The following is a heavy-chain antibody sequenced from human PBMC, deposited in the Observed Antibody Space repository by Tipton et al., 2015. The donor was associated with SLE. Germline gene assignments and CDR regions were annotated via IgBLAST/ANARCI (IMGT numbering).Heavy chain of an antibody. V-gene: IGHV4-61*09. CDR1: SYSINSGSFY. CDR3: ARDSVSSWALNAFDF. Sequence: TLSLTCIVSSYSINSGSFYWTWIRQPAGKGLEWIGDVFTSGSASYNPPLKSRVTISVDTSKNQFSLKLSSVTAADTAVYYCARDSVSSWALNAFDFWDQGTMVTVSS. D-gene: IGHD6-13*01. CDR2: VFTSGSA. J-gene: IGHJ3*01.